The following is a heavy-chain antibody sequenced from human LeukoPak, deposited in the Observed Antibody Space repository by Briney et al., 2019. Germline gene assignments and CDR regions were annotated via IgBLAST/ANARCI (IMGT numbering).Heavy chain of an antibody. CDR2: IDQDGSGK. Sequence: QPGGSLRLSCAASGFTFSTYYMFWVRQAPGKGLEWVASIDQDGSGKDYVDSVKGRFTISRDNAQNSLYLQMSSLSAADTAVYYCVVTTRSMSFDYWGQGTLVTVSS. CDR1: GFTFSTYY. D-gene: IGHD3-22*01. V-gene: IGHV3-7*05. CDR3: VVTTRSMSFDY. J-gene: IGHJ4*02.